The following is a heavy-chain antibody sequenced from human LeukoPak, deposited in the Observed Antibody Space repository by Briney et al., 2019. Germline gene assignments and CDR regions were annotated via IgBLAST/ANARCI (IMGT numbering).Heavy chain of an antibody. Sequence: SVKLSCKASGGTFSSYAISWVRQAPGQGLEWMGGILPIFGTAIYAQKFQGRVTITADETTSTAYMELSSLRSEDTAVYDWASRPHEYSSGWYGVDYWGQGTLVTVSS. V-gene: IGHV1-69*13. CDR1: GGTFSSYA. CDR3: ASRPHEYSSGWYGVDY. D-gene: IGHD6-19*01. J-gene: IGHJ4*02. CDR2: ILPIFGTA.